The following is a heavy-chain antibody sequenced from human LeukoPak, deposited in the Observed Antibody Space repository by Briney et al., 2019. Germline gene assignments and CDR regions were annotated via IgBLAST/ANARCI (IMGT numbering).Heavy chain of an antibody. CDR1: GFTVSSNY. Sequence: GGSLRLFCAASGFTVSSNYMSWVRQAPGKGQEWVSVIYSGGSTYYADSVKGRFTISRDNSKNTLYLQMNSLRAEDTAVYYCARGVGATFFDYWGQGTLVTVSS. V-gene: IGHV3-53*01. J-gene: IGHJ4*02. CDR2: IYSGGST. CDR3: ARGVGATFFDY. D-gene: IGHD1-26*01.